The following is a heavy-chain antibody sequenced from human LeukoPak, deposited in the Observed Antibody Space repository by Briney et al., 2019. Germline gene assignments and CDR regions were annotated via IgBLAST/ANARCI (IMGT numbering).Heavy chain of an antibody. Sequence: GGSLRLSCAASGFTFSNYEMNWVRQAPGKGLEWVSYISSPGNTIYYADSVKGRFTISRDNAKNSLYLQMNSLRAEDTAVYYCARDSYDSSGYYYAAFDIWGQGTMVTVSS. V-gene: IGHV3-48*03. CDR1: GFTFSNYE. CDR3: ARDSYDSSGYYYAAFDI. CDR2: ISSPGNTI. J-gene: IGHJ3*02. D-gene: IGHD3-22*01.